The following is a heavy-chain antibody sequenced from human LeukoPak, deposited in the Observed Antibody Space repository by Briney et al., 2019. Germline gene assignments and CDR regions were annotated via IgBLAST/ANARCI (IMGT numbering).Heavy chain of an antibody. Sequence: GGSLRLSCAASGFTFSNYAMSWVRQAPGKGLEWVSAISGRDGRLFYANSMKGRSTISRDNDKNTLHLQVNSLRAEDTAVYYCARDRDRGTTAPTFHYWGQGTLVTVSS. CDR3: ARDRDRGTTAPTFHY. CDR1: GFTFSNYA. CDR2: ISGRDGRL. D-gene: IGHD2/OR15-2a*01. V-gene: IGHV3-23*01. J-gene: IGHJ4*02.